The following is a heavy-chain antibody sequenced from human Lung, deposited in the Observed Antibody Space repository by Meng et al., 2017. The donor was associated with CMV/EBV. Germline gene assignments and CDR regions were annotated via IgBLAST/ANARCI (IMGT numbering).Heavy chain of an antibody. CDR1: GYTFTGDGYY. CDR3: AREEVVRGVTSTAKNEV. D-gene: IGHD3-10*01. CDR2: INPNSGDT. V-gene: IGHV1-2*02. Sequence: SXXVSXXASGYTFTGDGYYVHWVRQAPGQGLEWMGWINPNSGDTKYAQNFQDRVRMTRETSINTAYMEQGSLRSGDTAVYYCAREEVVRGVTSTAKNEVXGQGXLVTVSS. J-gene: IGHJ4*02.